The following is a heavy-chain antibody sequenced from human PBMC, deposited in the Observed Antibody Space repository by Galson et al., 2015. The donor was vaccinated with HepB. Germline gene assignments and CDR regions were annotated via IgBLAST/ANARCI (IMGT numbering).Heavy chain of an antibody. CDR1: GFSLSTSGMR. CDR2: IDWDDDK. D-gene: IGHD2-21*02. Sequence: PALVKPTQTLTLTCTFSGFSLSTSGMRVSWIRQPPGKALEWLARIDWDDDKFYSTSLKTRLTISKDTSKNQVFLTMTNVDPVDTATYYCARTGFSRDCGGDCLPELSFDPWGQGTLVTVSS. V-gene: IGHV2-70*04. J-gene: IGHJ5*02. CDR3: ARTGFSRDCGGDCLPELSFDP.